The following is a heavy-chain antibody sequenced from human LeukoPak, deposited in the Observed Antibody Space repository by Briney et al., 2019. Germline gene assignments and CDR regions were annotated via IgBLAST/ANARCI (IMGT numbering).Heavy chain of an antibody. CDR2: ISSSGNTI. Sequence: GGSLRLSCAASGFTFSDYYMSWIRPAPGKGLEWVSYISSSGNTIYYADSVKGRFTISRDNAKNSLYLQMNSLRAEDTAVYYCAKGTWEVGATDYWGQGTLVTVSS. D-gene: IGHD1-26*01. CDR1: GFTFSDYY. J-gene: IGHJ4*02. CDR3: AKGTWEVGATDY. V-gene: IGHV3-11*04.